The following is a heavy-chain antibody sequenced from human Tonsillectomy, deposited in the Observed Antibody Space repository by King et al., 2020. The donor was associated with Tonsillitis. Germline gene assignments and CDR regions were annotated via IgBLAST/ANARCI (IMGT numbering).Heavy chain of an antibody. D-gene: IGHD4-23*01. V-gene: IGHV4-39*01. J-gene: IGHJ6*03. Sequence: LQLQESGPGLVKPSETLSLTCTVSGGSINSNSYYWGWIRQPPGKGLEWIGSIYYSGNTYYNPSLKSRVTMSVDTSKNQFSLKLSSVTAADTAVYYCARLNYGGNSYYYYYMDVWDKGTTVTVSS. CDR1: GGSINSNSYY. CDR3: ARLNYGGNSYYYYYMDV. CDR2: IYYSGNT.